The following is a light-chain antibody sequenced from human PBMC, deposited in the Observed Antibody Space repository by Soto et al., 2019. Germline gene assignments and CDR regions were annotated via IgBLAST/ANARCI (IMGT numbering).Light chain of an antibody. V-gene: IGKV3-11*01. CDR3: QQRSIWPPWT. CDR1: QSVSNF. CDR2: DAS. J-gene: IGKJ1*01. Sequence: EIVLTQSPATLSLSPGERATLTFRASQSVSNFLAWYQRKPGQAPRLLIYDASIRATGVPARFSGSGSGTDFSLTISSLEPEDFAIYYCQQRSIWPPWTFGQGTKVDIK.